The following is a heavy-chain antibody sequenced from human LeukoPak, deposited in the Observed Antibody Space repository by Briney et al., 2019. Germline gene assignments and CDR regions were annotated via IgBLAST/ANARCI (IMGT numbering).Heavy chain of an antibody. D-gene: IGHD2-2*01. CDR1: GGSISSRGYY. J-gene: IGHJ4*02. V-gene: IGHV4-39*01. CDR2: MYYSGST. CDR3: ASVVDSSLSDGY. Sequence: SETLSLTCTVSGGSISSRGYYWGWIRQPPGKGLEWIGSMYYSGSTYYSPSLKSRVTISVDMSKKQISLKLRAVTAADTAVYYCASVVDSSLSDGYWGQGTLVTVSS.